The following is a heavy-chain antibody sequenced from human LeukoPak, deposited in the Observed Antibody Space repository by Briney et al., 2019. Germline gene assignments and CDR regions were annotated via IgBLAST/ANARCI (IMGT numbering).Heavy chain of an antibody. V-gene: IGHV6-1*01. D-gene: IGHD2-2*01. CDR3: ARDLCSSTSCRERKGAFDI. J-gene: IGHJ3*02. Sequence: SQTLSLTCAISGDSVSSNSAAWNWIRQSPSRGLEWLGRTYYRSKWYNDYAVSVKSRITINPDTSKNQFSLQLNYVTPEDTAVYYCARDLCSSTSCRERKGAFDIWGQGTMVTVSS. CDR1: GDSVSSNSAA. CDR2: TYYRSKWYN.